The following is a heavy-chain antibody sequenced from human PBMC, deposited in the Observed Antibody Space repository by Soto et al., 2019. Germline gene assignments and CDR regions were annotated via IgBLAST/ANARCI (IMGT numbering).Heavy chain of an antibody. Sequence: QVQLVESGGGVVQPGRSLRLSCAVSGFTVSTYGMHWVRQAPGKGLEWVAVISRDGGTKYYADSVKGRFTISRDNSGNTLFLEMKGLCVEELAVYYCDAKFAWRFWGRGKLDSV. CDR1: GFTVSTYG. D-gene: IGHD2-8*01. CDR3: DAKFAWRF. V-gene: IGHV3-30*03. CDR2: ISRDGGTK. J-gene: IGHJ4*02.